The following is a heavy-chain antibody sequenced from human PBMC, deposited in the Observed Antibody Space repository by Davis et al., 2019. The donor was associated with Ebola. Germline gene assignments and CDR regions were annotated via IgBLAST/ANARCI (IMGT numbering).Heavy chain of an antibody. V-gene: IGHV1-8*01. D-gene: IGHD1-26*01. J-gene: IGHJ4*02. CDR1: GYTFTSYD. Sequence: AASVKVSCKASGYTFTSYDINWVRQATGQGPEWMGWMNPNTGHTGFAQKFQGRVTITRDTSASTAYMELSSLRSEDTAVYYCARDFSGSYFLTGCWDYWGQGTLVTVSS. CDR2: MNPNTGHT. CDR3: ARDFSGSYFLTGCWDY.